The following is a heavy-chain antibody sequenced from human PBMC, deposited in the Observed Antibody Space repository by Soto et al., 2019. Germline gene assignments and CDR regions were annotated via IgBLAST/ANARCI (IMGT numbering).Heavy chain of an antibody. CDR3: AREGPYYYDSSGSLDV. Sequence: ASVKVSCKASGYTFTTYHIHWVRQAPGQGLEWMGIINPNGGSTNYVQKFQGRVTMTSDTSTSTVYMELSSLRSGDTAVYYCAREGPYYYDSSGSLDVWGQGTTVTV. V-gene: IGHV1-46*01. CDR2: INPNGGST. D-gene: IGHD3-22*01. CDR1: GYTFTTYH. J-gene: IGHJ6*02.